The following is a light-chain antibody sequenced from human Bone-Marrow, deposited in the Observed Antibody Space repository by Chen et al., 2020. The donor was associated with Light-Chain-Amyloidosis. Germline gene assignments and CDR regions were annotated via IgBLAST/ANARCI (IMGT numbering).Light chain of an antibody. CDR1: QSVGSN. J-gene: IGKJ4*01. CDR2: GAS. Sequence: EIVVTQSPATLSVSPGERATLSCRASQSVGSNLAWYQQSPGQPPRLLINGASTRATGIPGRFSGSGSGTEFTLTITSLQFEDFAVYYCQQYNDWPLTFGGGTKVEIK. V-gene: IGKV3-15*01. CDR3: QQYNDWPLT.